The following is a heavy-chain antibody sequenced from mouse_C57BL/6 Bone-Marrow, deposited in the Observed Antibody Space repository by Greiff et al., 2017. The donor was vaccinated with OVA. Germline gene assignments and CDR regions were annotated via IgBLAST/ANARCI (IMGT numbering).Heavy chain of an antibody. Sequence: QVQLQQSGPELVKPGASVKISCKASGYAFSSSWMNWVKQRPGKGLEWIGRIYPGDGDTNYNGKFKGKGTLTAGKSSSTAYMQLSSLTSEDSAVYFCARHEDGYYASYFDYWGQGTTLTVSS. CDR2: IYPGDGDT. CDR1: GYAFSSSW. J-gene: IGHJ2*01. V-gene: IGHV1-82*01. CDR3: ARHEDGYYASYFDY. D-gene: IGHD2-3*01.